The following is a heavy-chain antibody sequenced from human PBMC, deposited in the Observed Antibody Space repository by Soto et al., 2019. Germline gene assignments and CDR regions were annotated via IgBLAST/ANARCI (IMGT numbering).Heavy chain of an antibody. CDR3: SRSLNS. CDR1: GFTFSTYW. V-gene: IGHV3-7*01. CDR2: INQDGSEK. Sequence: LRLSCAASGFTFSTYWMDWVRQTPGKGLEWVANINQDGSEKNYVDSVKGRFTIYRDNAKNSLYLQMSSLTAEDSALYYCSRSLNSWGQGTLVTVSS. J-gene: IGHJ4*02.